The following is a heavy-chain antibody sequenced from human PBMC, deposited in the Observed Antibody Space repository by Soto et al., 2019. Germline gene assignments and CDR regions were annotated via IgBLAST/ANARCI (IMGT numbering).Heavy chain of an antibody. CDR2: IIPIFGTA. D-gene: IGHD2-21*02. CDR1: GGTFSSYA. CDR3: ARAILRMVTDKETNYSYYYGMDV. J-gene: IGHJ6*02. Sequence: QVQLVQSGAEVKKPGSSVKVSCKASGGTFSSYAISWVRQAPGQGLEWMGGIIPIFGTANYAQKFQGRVTIPADESTSTAYMELSSLRSEDTAVYYCARAILRMVTDKETNYSYYYGMDVWGQGTTVTVSS. V-gene: IGHV1-69*01.